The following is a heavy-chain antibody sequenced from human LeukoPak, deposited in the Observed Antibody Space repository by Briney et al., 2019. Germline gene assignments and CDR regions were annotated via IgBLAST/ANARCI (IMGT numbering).Heavy chain of an antibody. D-gene: IGHD3-3*01. CDR2: MNPNSGNT. CDR1: GYTFTSYG. Sequence: ASVKVSCKASGYTFTSYGISWVRQATGQGLEWMGWMNPNSGNTGYAQKFQGRVTMTRNTSISTAYMELSSLRSEDTAVYYCARGPQMYYDFWSGPRGVWGQGTTVTVSS. J-gene: IGHJ6*02. CDR3: ARGPQMYYDFWSGPRGV. V-gene: IGHV1-8*02.